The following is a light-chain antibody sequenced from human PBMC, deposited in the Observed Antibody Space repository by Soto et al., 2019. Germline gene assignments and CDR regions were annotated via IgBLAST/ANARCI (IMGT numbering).Light chain of an antibody. CDR2: GNS. J-gene: IGLJ3*02. V-gene: IGLV1-40*01. CDR3: QSYDSSLSGWV. CDR1: SSNIGAGYD. Sequence: QSVLTQPPSVSGAPGQRVTISCTGSSSNIGAGYDVHWYQQLPGTAPKRLIYGNSNRPAGVPDRFSGSKSGISAALAITGLQAEDEADYYCQSYDSSLSGWVFGGGTKLTVL.